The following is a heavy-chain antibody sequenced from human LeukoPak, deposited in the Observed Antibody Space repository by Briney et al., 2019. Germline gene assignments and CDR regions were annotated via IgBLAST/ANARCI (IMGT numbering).Heavy chain of an antibody. V-gene: IGHV3-23*01. D-gene: IGHD6-19*01. CDR1: GFTFDSYD. Sequence: GGSLRLSCAASGFTFDSYDMTWVRQAPGKGLEWVSSVSGGGEATYYAESVKGRFTISRDNSNDTLYLQMSSLRAEDTAVYYCAKKWLGVYFDIWGQGTMVTVSS. CDR3: AKKWLGVYFDI. CDR2: VSGGGEAT. J-gene: IGHJ3*02.